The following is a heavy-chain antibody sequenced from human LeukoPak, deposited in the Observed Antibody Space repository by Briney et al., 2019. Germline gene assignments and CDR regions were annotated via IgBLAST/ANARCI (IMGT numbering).Heavy chain of an antibody. CDR1: GFSFSSYW. V-gene: IGHV3-7*01. CDR2: IKEDGSKQ. Sequence: GGSLRPSCAASGFSFSSYWMNWVRRAPGRGLEWLANIKEDGSKQYYVDSVKGRFTISRDNAKNTLYLQMNNLRAEDTAVYYCAGVKVAGTRSFDYWGQGTLATVSS. D-gene: IGHD6-19*01. J-gene: IGHJ4*02. CDR3: AGVKVAGTRSFDY.